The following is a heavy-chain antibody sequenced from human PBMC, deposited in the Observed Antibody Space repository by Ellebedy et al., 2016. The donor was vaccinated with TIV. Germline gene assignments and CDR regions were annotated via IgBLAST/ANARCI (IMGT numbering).Heavy chain of an antibody. CDR1: GGSVSSGSYY. V-gene: IGHV4-61*01. J-gene: IGHJ5*02. Sequence: SETLSLXXTVSGGSVSSGSYYWSWIRQPPGKGLEWIGYIYYSGSTNYNPSLKSRVTISVDTSKNQFSLKLSSVTAADTAVYYCARGGTMVRGIPFDPWGQGTLVTVSS. CDR2: IYYSGST. D-gene: IGHD3-10*01. CDR3: ARGGTMVRGIPFDP.